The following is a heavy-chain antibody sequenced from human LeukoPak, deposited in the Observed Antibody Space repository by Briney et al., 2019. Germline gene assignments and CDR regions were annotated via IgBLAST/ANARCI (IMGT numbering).Heavy chain of an antibody. D-gene: IGHD3-9*01. J-gene: IGHJ4*02. CDR2: IYTSGST. CDR1: GGSISSGSYY. CDR3: ASLRYFDWFVDY. Sequence: PSETLSLTCTVSGGSISSGSYYWSWIRQPAGKGLEWIGRIYTSGSTNYNPSLKSRVTISVDTSKNQFSLKLSSVTAADTAVYYCASLRYFDWFVDYWGQGTLVTVSS. V-gene: IGHV4-61*02.